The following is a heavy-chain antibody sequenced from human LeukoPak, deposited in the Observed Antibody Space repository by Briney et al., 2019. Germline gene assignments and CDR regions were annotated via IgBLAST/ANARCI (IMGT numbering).Heavy chain of an antibody. V-gene: IGHV6-1*01. CDR1: GDSVSNKDAA. CDR3: GRTVGYFDY. J-gene: IGHJ4*02. Sequence: PSQTLSLTGAISGDSVSNKDAAWNWIRESPSRGLEWLGRTFYRSKWYNDYAVSVKGRIIVSADTSKNQFSLHLNSVTPDDTAVYYCGRTVGYFDYWGQGILVTVSS. CDR2: TFYRSKWYN. D-gene: IGHD2-15*01.